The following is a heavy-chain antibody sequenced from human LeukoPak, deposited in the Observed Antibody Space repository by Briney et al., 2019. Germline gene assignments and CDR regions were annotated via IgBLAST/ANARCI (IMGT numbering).Heavy chain of an antibody. CDR2: ISGNGGDT. Sequence: GGSLRLSCAASGFTFNNYALSWVRQAPGKGLEWVSAISGNGGDTYYADSVKGRFTVSRDISKNTLYLQMNSLRAEDTAVYYCAKALTIFGVATNFDYWGQGTLVTVSS. CDR1: GFTFNNYA. J-gene: IGHJ4*02. V-gene: IGHV3-23*01. CDR3: AKALTIFGVATNFDY. D-gene: IGHD3-3*01.